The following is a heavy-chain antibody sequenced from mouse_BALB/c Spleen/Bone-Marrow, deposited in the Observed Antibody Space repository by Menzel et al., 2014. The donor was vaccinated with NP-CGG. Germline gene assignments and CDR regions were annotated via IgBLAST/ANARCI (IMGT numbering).Heavy chain of an antibody. CDR1: GYTFTDYW. J-gene: IGHJ2*01. Sequence: VQLQQSGAELVMPGASVKMSCKASGYTFTDYWMHWVKQRPGQGLEWIGAIDTSDSYTSYNQKFRGKATLTVDESSSAADMQLSGLTSEGSAVYYGACYYGNYGDYWGQGTTLTVSS. CDR2: IDTSDSYT. V-gene: IGHV1-69*01. D-gene: IGHD2-1*01. CDR3: ACYYGNYGDY.